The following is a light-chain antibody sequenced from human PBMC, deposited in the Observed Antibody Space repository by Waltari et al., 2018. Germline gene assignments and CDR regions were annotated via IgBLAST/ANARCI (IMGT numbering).Light chain of an antibody. J-gene: IGKJ1*01. V-gene: IGKV1-NL1*01. CDR2: AAI. CDR1: QGVSNF. Sequence: DLQMTQSPSSLSASVGARVTITCRASQGVSNFFDCYQQKPGKAPKFLLYAAIRLENGVPSRFSGCGSGTDYTLASNSLQPEDFSTYYCQQYYSSPQTFGQGTKVDIK. CDR3: QQYYSSPQT.